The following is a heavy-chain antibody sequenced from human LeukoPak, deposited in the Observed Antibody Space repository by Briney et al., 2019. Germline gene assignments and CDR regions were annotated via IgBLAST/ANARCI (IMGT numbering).Heavy chain of an antibody. D-gene: IGHD6-13*01. CDR1: GGSLSSYY. CDR2: IYYSGST. CDR3: AKDRRAEAGLWYFDL. V-gene: IGHV4-59*12. J-gene: IGHJ2*01. Sequence: PSETLSLTCTVSGGSLSSYYWSWIRQPPGKGREWIGYIYYSGSTNYNPSLKSRVTISVDTSKNQFSLKLSSVTAADTAVYYCAKDRRAEAGLWYFDLWGRGTLVTVS.